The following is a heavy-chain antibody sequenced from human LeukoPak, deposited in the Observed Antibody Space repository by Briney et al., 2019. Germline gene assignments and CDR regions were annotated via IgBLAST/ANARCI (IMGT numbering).Heavy chain of an antibody. J-gene: IGHJ6*03. CDR3: ARFAAGGSYYYYMDV. Sequence: GGSLRLSCAASGFTFSSYTMNWDRQPPGKGLEWIANIGTRSTTIYYADSVKGRFTISRDNAKNSLYLQMNSLRADDTAVYYCARFAAGGSYYYYMDVWGKGTTVTVSS. V-gene: IGHV3-48*01. CDR2: IGTRSTTI. D-gene: IGHD6-25*01. CDR1: GFTFSSYT.